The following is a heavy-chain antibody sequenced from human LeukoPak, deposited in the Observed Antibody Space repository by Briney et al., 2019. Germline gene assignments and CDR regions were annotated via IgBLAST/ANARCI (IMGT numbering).Heavy chain of an antibody. CDR2: INPNSGGT. D-gene: IGHD6-13*01. CDR3: ARVRLYSSSFNWFDP. CDR1: GYTFTGYH. V-gene: IGHV1-2*02. Sequence: GASVKVSCKASGYTFTGYHMHWVRQAPGQGLEWMGWINPNSGGTNYAQKFQGRVTMTRDTSISTAYMELSRLRSDDTAVYYCARVRLYSSSFNWFDPWGQGTLVTVSS. J-gene: IGHJ5*02.